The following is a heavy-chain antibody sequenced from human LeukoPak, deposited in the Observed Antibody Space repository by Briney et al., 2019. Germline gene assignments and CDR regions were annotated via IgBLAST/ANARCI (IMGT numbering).Heavy chain of an antibody. D-gene: IGHD7-27*01. CDR1: GGSVSSGSYY. CDR3: ARGHTGPFDY. CDR2: IYYSGST. V-gene: IGHV4-61*01. Sequence: SETLSLTCTVSGGSVSSGSYYWSWIRQPPGKGLEWIGYIYYSGSTNYNPSLESRVTISVDTSKNQFSLKLSSVTAADTAVYYCARGHTGPFDYWGQGTLVTVSS. J-gene: IGHJ4*02.